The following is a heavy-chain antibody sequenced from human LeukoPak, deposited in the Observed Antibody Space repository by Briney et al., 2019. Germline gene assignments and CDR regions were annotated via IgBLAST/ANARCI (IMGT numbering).Heavy chain of an antibody. J-gene: IGHJ6*02. D-gene: IGHD6-13*01. V-gene: IGHV3-74*01. CDR3: ARAYSSSWYALYGYYYGMDV. CDR2: INTDGSTT. Sequence: QTGGSLRLSCAASGFTFSNYWMHWVRQAPGKGLVWVSRINTDGSTTSYVDSVKGRFTISRDNTKNTLYLHMNSLRAEDTAVYYCARAYSSSWYALYGYYYGMDVWGQGTTVTVSS. CDR1: GFTFSNYW.